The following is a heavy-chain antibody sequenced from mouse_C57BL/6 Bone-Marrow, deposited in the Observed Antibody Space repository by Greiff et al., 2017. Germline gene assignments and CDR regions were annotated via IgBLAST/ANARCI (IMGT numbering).Heavy chain of an antibody. J-gene: IGHJ3*01. Sequence: QFQLQQSGAELARPGASVKLSCKASGYTFTSYGISWVKQRTGPGLELIGEMYPRSGNTYYNEKFKGKATLTADKSSSTAYMELRSLTSEDSAVYFCARGDYSNYWFAYWGQGTLVTGSA. V-gene: IGHV1-81*01. CDR2: MYPRSGNT. D-gene: IGHD2-5*01. CDR1: GYTFTSYG. CDR3: ARGDYSNYWFAY.